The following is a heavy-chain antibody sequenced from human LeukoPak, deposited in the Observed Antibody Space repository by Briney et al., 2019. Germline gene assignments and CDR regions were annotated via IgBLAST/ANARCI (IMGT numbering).Heavy chain of an antibody. CDR3: AKEARGYSYGYFDY. CDR2: ISYDGSNK. D-gene: IGHD5-18*01. V-gene: IGHV3-30*04. Sequence: GGSLRLSCAASGFTFSRYGMHWVRQAPGKGLEWVTAISYDGSNKYYADSVKGRFTISRDNSKNTLYLQMNSLRAEDTAVYYCAKEARGYSYGYFDYWGQGTLVTVSS. CDR1: GFTFSRYG. J-gene: IGHJ4*02.